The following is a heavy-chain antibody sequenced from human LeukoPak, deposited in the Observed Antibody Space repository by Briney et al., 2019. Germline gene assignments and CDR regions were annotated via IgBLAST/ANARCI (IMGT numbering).Heavy chain of an antibody. Sequence: SETLSLTCTVSGGSISSYYWSWIRQPPGKGLEWLGYIYTSGSTNYNPSLKSRVNISLDASKNQSSLQQSSVTAADPAGVYCGRQGAGDGYNSDFKGVYYYYYYMDVWGKGTTVTVSS. V-gene: IGHV4-4*09. CDR1: GGSISSYY. D-gene: IGHD5-24*01. CDR2: IYTSGST. CDR3: GRQGAGDGYNSDFKGVYYYYYYMDV. J-gene: IGHJ6*03.